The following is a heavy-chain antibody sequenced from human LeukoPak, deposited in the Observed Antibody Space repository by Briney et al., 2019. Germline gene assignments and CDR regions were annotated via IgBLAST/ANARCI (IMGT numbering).Heavy chain of an antibody. CDR3: ARLGGSVIDY. CDR1: GFTFSSYE. Sequence: GGSPRLSCAASGFTFSSYEMNRVRQAPGKGLGWVSYTSNSGSTIYYADSVKGRFTISRDNAKNSLYLQMNSLRDEDTAVYYCARLGGSVIDYWGQGTLVTVSS. D-gene: IGHD3-16*01. CDR2: TSNSGSTI. V-gene: IGHV3-48*03. J-gene: IGHJ4*02.